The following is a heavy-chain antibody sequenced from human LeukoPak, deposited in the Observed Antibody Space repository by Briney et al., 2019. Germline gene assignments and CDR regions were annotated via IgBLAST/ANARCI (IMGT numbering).Heavy chain of an antibody. Sequence: ASVKVSCKASGYTFTSYGISWVRQAPGQGLEWMGWISAYNSNTNYAQKLQGRVTMTTDTSTSTAYMELRSLRSDDTAVYYCARDTPYCSSTSCYSDYWGQGTLVTVSS. CDR3: ARDTPYCSSTSCYSDY. CDR1: GYTFTSYG. V-gene: IGHV1-18*01. D-gene: IGHD2-2*01. J-gene: IGHJ4*02. CDR2: ISAYNSNT.